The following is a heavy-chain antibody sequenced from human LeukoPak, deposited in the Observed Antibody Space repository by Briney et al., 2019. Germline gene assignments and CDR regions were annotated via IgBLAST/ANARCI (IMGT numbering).Heavy chain of an antibody. D-gene: IGHD6-19*01. CDR2: IYYSGSS. Sequence: SETLSLTCTVSGGSVSSGDYYWTWIRQPPGKGLEWIGYIYYSGSSNYNPSLKSRVTISVDTSKNQFSLKLSSVTAADTAVYFCAREVVAVAGSYFDSWGQGTLVTVSS. CDR1: GGSVSSGDYY. J-gene: IGHJ4*02. V-gene: IGHV4-61*08. CDR3: AREVVAVAGSYFDS.